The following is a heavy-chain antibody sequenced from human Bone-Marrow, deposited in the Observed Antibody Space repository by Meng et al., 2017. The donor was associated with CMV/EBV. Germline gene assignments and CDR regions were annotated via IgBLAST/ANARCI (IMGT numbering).Heavy chain of an antibody. V-gene: IGHV3-30-3*01. J-gene: IGHJ1*01. D-gene: IGHD2-2*01. CDR2: ISYDGSNK. CDR3: ASGSGYCSSTSCSKRAEYCQH. Sequence: GGSLRLSCAASGFTFSSYAMHWVRQAPGKGLEWVAVISYDGSNKYYADSVKGRFTISRDNSKNTLYLQMNSLRAEDTAVYYCASGSGYCSSTSCSKRAEYCQHWGQGTLVTVSS. CDR1: GFTFSSYA.